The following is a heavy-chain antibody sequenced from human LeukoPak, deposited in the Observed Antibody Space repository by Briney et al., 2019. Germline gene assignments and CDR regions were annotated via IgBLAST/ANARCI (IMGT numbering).Heavy chain of an antibody. V-gene: IGHV3-64D*06. CDR3: VASGGDWEIDY. J-gene: IGHJ4*02. D-gene: IGHD2-21*02. Sequence: GGSLRLSCSASGFTFSSSAMHWVRQSPGKGLEYVSAISSNGGRTYYANSVKGRFTISRDNSKNTLYLQMSSLRVEDTAVYYCVASGGDWEIDYWGQGTLVTVSS. CDR2: ISSNGGRT. CDR1: GFTFSSSA.